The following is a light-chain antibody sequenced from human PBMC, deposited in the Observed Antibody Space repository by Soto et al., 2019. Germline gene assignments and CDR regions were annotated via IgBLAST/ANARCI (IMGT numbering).Light chain of an antibody. J-gene: IGKJ1*01. V-gene: IGKV3-15*01. CDR2: GAS. Sequence: EVVMTQSPATLSVSPGDRATLSCMASQSVTSDLAWYQHKPGQAPRLLIYGASTRATGIPARFSGSGSGTEFTLTISSLQSEDFAVYYCQQYNDWPTWTFGQGTKVEIK. CDR1: QSVTSD. CDR3: QQYNDWPTWT.